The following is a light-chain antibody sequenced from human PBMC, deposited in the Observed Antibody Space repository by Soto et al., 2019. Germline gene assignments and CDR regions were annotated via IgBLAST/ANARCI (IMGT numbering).Light chain of an antibody. Sequence: DIQMTQSPSTLSASVGDRVTITCRASQSISSWLAWYQQKPGKAPKLLIYKASSLESGVPSRFSGSGSATAFTLTISSLQPDDFAPYYCQQYNSYSGTFGQGTKVEIK. CDR1: QSISSW. CDR3: QQYNSYSGT. V-gene: IGKV1-5*03. J-gene: IGKJ1*01. CDR2: KAS.